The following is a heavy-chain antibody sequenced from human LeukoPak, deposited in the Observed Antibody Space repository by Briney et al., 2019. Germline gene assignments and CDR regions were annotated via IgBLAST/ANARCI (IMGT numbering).Heavy chain of an antibody. J-gene: IGHJ4*02. V-gene: IGHV3-23*01. CDR2: ISGSSGRS. CDR1: GFTFISYS. CDR3: ARMDWSDISRYFDH. Sequence: GRSLRLSCAASGFTFISYSMNWVRQAPGKGLEWVSSISGSSGRSDYADSVKGRFTISRDNSQNTLSLQMNSLRAEDTAVYYCARMDWSDISRYFDHWGQGTLATVSS. D-gene: IGHD1-1*01.